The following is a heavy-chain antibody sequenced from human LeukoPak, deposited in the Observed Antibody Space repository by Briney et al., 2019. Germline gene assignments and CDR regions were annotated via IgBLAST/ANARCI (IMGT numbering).Heavy chain of an antibody. J-gene: IGHJ6*02. CDR2: ISSSSSYI. CDR3: ARDKEERGTIFGVVQAYYGMDV. Sequence: GGSLRLSCAASGFTFSSYSMNWVRQAPGKGLEWVSSISSSSSYIYYADSVKGRFTISRDNAKNSLYLQMNSLRAEDTAVYCCARDKEERGTIFGVVQAYYGMDVWGQGTTVTVSS. V-gene: IGHV3-21*01. CDR1: GFTFSSYS. D-gene: IGHD3-3*01.